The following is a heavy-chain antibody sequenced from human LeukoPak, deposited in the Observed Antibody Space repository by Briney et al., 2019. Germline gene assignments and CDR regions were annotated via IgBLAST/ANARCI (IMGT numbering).Heavy chain of an antibody. Sequence: GASVKVSCKASGYTFTSYYMHWVRQAPGQGLEWMGIINPSGGSTSYAQKFQGRVTMTRDMSTSTVYMELSSLRSEDTAMYYCARGGPPNWTSSNNWFDPWGQGTLVTVSS. J-gene: IGHJ5*02. CDR3: ARGGPPNWTSSNNWFDP. CDR2: INPSGGST. V-gene: IGHV1-46*01. D-gene: IGHD1-1*01. CDR1: GYTFTSYY.